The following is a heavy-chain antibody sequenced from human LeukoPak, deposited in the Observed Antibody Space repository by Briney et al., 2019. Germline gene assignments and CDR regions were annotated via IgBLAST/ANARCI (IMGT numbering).Heavy chain of an antibody. J-gene: IGHJ4*02. CDR1: GYSISSGYY. D-gene: IGHD4-17*01. Sequence: PSETLSLTCAVSGYSISSGYYRDWIRQPPGKGLEWIGSIYHSGSTYNNPSLKSRVTISVDTSKNQFSLKLSSVTAADTAVFYCAKWGTTAFDYWGQGILVTVSS. CDR2: IYHSGST. CDR3: AKWGTTAFDY. V-gene: IGHV4-38-2*01.